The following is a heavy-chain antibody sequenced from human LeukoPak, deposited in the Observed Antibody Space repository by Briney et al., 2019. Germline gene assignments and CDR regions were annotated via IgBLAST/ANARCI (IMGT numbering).Heavy chain of an antibody. D-gene: IGHD5-24*01. Sequence: PGGSLRLSCAASGFTFSNYWMHWVRQAPGKGLVWVSRINSDGRSTNYADSVKGRFTISRDNAKNTLYLQMNSLRAEDTAVYYCARDVGGYNSFDYWGQGTLVTVSS. J-gene: IGHJ4*02. V-gene: IGHV3-74*01. CDR1: GFTFSNYW. CDR2: INSDGRST. CDR3: ARDVGGYNSFDY.